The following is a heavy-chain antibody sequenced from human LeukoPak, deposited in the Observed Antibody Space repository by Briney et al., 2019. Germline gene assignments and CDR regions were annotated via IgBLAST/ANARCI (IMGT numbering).Heavy chain of an antibody. CDR2: VSYIGST. CDR3: AREAIAVAGTGIDY. CDR1: GGSISSFY. J-gene: IGHJ4*02. V-gene: IGHV4-59*01. D-gene: IGHD6-19*01. Sequence: SETLSLTCSVSGGSISSFYWSWIRQPPRQGLEWIGYVSYIGSTSYNPSLKSRVTISVDTSKNQFSLKLSSVTAADTAVYYCAREAIAVAGTGIDYWGQGTLVTVSS.